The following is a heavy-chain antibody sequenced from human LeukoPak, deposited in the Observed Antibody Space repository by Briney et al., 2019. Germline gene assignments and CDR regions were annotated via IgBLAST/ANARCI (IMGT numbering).Heavy chain of an antibody. CDR3: ARRGDFWSGTSGGGYMDV. V-gene: IGHV3-21*01. Sequence: SGGSLRLSCAASGFTFSSYGMNWVRQAPGKGLEWVSSISSSSSYIYYADSVKGRFTISRDNAKNSLYLQMNSLRAEDTAVYYCARRGDFWSGTSGGGYMDVWGKGTTVPVSS. CDR2: ISSSSSYI. D-gene: IGHD3-3*01. CDR1: GFTFSSYG. J-gene: IGHJ6*03.